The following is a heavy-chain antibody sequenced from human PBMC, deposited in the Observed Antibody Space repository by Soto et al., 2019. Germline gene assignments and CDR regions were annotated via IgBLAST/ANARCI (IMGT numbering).Heavy chain of an antibody. J-gene: IGHJ4*01. Sequence: GASVKVSCKASGDTFNFYTINWVRQAPGLGLEWLRRIIPYLSVSNYAQKFQGRVTITADKSTNTAYMEVRSLRSEDTAMYYCATSFGSGYRAFDYWG. CDR3: ATSFGSGYRAFDY. CDR2: IIPYLSVS. D-gene: IGHD3-10*01. V-gene: IGHV1-69*02. CDR1: GDTFNFYT.